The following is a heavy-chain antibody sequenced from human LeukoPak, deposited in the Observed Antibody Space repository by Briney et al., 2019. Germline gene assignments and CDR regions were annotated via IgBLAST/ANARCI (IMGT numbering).Heavy chain of an antibody. V-gene: IGHV3-15*01. D-gene: IGHD6-13*01. CDR2: IKSRTDGGTT. J-gene: IGHJ4*02. CDR1: GFTFSAAW. CDR3: TTVGSSWGFDY. Sequence: NPGGSLRLSCAASGFTFSAAWMTWVRQAPGKGLECVGRIKSRTDGGTTDYATPVKGRFAISRDDSKNTLYLQMNSLKIEDTGVYYCTTVGSSWGFDYWGQGTLVTVSS.